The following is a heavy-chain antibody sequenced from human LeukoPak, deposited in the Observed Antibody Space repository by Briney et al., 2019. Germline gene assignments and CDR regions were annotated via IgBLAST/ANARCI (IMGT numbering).Heavy chain of an antibody. J-gene: IGHJ4*02. V-gene: IGHV3-30*18. Sequence: PGGYLRFSCAASGFTFSSYGMHWVRQAPGQGLEWVAVISYDGSNKYYADSVKGRFTISTDNSKNTLYLQMNSLRAEDTAVYYCAKTYSSSWSIFDYWGQGTLVTVSS. CDR3: AKTYSSSWSIFDY. CDR1: GFTFSSYG. CDR2: ISYDGSNK. D-gene: IGHD6-13*01.